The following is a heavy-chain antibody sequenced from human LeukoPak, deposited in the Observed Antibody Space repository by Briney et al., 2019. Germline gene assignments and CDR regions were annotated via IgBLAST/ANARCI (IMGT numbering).Heavy chain of an antibody. CDR1: GYTFTSYG. CDR3: ATXXXXXXYYDSSGYSRFDY. V-gene: IGHV1-18*01. D-gene: IGHD3-22*01. Sequence: ASVKVSCKASGYTFTSYGISWVRQAPGQGLEWMGWISAYNGNTIYAQKFQGRVTMTEDTSTDTAYMELSSLRSEDTAVYYCATXXXXXXYYDSSGYSRFDYWGQGTLVTVSS. CDR2: ISAYNGNT. J-gene: IGHJ4*02.